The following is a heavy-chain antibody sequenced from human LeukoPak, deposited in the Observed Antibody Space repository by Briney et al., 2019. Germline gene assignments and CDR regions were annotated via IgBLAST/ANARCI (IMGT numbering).Heavy chain of an antibody. CDR1: GLTFSNYD. Sequence: PGGSLRLSCAASGLTFSNYDIHWVRQAPGMGLEWVSFIQSDGSYKFYSDSVKGRFTISRDNAKNSLYLQMNSLRAEDTAVYYCARITMVRGVPLYGYWGQGTLVTVSS. CDR2: IQSDGSYK. J-gene: IGHJ4*02. D-gene: IGHD3-10*01. V-gene: IGHV3-30*12. CDR3: ARITMVRGVPLYGY.